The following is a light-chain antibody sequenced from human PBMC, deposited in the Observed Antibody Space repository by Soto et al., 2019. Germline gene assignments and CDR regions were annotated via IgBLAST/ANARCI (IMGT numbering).Light chain of an antibody. CDR1: QTISNTF. Sequence: IGWTQSPGTLSLSPGERATLSCRASQTISNTFLAWYQQRPGQAPRLLIYGASGRAAGIPDRFSGSGSETDFTLTISRLEPEDFAVYYCQQYGSSPRTFGQGTKV. J-gene: IGKJ1*01. V-gene: IGKV3-20*01. CDR2: GAS. CDR3: QQYGSSPRT.